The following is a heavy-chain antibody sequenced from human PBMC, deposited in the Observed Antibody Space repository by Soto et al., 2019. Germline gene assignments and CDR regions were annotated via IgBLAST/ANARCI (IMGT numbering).Heavy chain of an antibody. D-gene: IGHD3-10*01. V-gene: IGHV1-8*01. Sequence: QVQLVQSGAEVKKPGASVKVSCKASGYTFTSYDINWVRQATGQGLEWMGWMNPNSGNTGYAQKFQGRVTMTRNTSISTAYMERSSLRSGDPAVYYCARGINYYASGDDAFDIWGQGTMVTVSS. CDR1: GYTFTSYD. CDR3: ARGINYYASGDDAFDI. CDR2: MNPNSGNT. J-gene: IGHJ3*02.